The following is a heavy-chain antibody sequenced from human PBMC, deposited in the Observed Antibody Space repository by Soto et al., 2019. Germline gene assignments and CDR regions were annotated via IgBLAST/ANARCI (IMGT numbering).Heavy chain of an antibody. D-gene: IGHD6-13*01. CDR3: ARAPAAGPVDY. V-gene: IGHV3-13*01. J-gene: IGHJ4*02. Sequence: EVQLVESGGGLVQPGGSLRLSCAASGFTFSRYDMHWVRQVTGKGLEWVSAIGTAGNTYYPGSVRGRFTISRENAKNSLQLQMTSLRAEDTAVYYCARAPAAGPVDYWGQGTLVTVSS. CDR2: IGTAGNT. CDR1: GFTFSRYD.